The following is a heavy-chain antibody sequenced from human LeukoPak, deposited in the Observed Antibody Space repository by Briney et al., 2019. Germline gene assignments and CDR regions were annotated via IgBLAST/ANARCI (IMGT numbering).Heavy chain of an antibody. V-gene: IGHV3-33*01. CDR1: GFTFSSYG. Sequence: GGSPRLSCAASGFTFSSYGLHWVRQAPGKGLEWVAVTWLDGTKNHYADSVKGRFALSRDTSKYTLYLQMNSLRVEDTAVYYCARTPQYYYGSGSWNYWYFDLWGRGTLVTVSS. J-gene: IGHJ2*01. CDR2: TWLDGTKN. CDR3: ARTPQYYYGSGSWNYWYFDL. D-gene: IGHD3-10*01.